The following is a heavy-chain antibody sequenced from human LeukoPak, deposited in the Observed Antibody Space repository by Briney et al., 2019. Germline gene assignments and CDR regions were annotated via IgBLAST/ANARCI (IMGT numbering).Heavy chain of an antibody. D-gene: IGHD1-26*01. CDR3: ARGIVGANSFL. Sequence: GGPLRLSCAASGFTFSSYWMHWVRQAPGKGLVWVSRINSDGSSTSYADSVKGRFTISRDNAKNMLYLQMNSLRAEDTAVYYCARGIVGANSFLWGQGTLVTVSS. V-gene: IGHV3-74*01. CDR1: GFTFSSYW. CDR2: INSDGSST. J-gene: IGHJ4*02.